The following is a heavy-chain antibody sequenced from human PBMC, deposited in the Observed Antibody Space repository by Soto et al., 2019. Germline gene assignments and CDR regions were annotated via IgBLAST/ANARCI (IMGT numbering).Heavy chain of an antibody. Sequence: GGSLRLSCAASGFTFSSYAMIWVRQAPGKGLEWVSAICGSGGSTYYADSVKGRFTISRDNSKNTLYLQMTSLRAEDTAVYYCAKKGHITGTTDYWGQGTLVTVSS. CDR1: GFTFSSYA. CDR2: ICGSGGST. CDR3: AKKGHITGTTDY. V-gene: IGHV3-23*01. D-gene: IGHD1-20*01. J-gene: IGHJ4*02.